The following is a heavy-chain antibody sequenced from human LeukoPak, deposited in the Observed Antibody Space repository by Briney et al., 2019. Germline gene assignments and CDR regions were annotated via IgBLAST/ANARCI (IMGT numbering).Heavy chain of an antibody. CDR2: IYYSGST. Sequence: PSETLSLTCTVSGGSISSSSYYWGWIRQPPGKGLEWIGSIYYSGSTYYNPSLKSRVTISVDTSKNQFSLELSSVTAADTAVYYCARIFSEHLVHLFDYWGQGTLVTVSS. CDR1: GGSISSSSYY. CDR3: ARIFSEHLVHLFDY. V-gene: IGHV4-39*07. J-gene: IGHJ4*02. D-gene: IGHD6-6*01.